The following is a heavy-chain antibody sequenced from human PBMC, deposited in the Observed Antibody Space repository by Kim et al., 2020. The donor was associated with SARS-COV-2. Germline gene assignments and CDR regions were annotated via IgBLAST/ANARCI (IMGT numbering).Heavy chain of an antibody. Sequence: VDSVKGRFTISSDNAKNSLYLQMNSLRAEDTAVYYCARDFVRSGWYYFDYWGQGTLVTVSS. V-gene: IGHV3-7*01. J-gene: IGHJ4*02. CDR3: ARDFVRSGWYYFDY. D-gene: IGHD6-19*01.